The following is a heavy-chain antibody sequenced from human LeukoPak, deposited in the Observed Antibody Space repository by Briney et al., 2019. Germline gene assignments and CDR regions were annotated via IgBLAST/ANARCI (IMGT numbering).Heavy chain of an antibody. J-gene: IGHJ3*02. Sequence: GGSLRLSCAASGFTFSSYEMNWVRQAPGKGLEWISYISTSGTIMYYADSVKGRFTISRDNAKNSLYLQMNSLRAGDTAVYYCAREIYSSGYAFDIWGQGTKVTVSS. D-gene: IGHD6-19*01. CDR1: GFTFSSYE. CDR3: AREIYSSGYAFDI. CDR2: ISTSGTIM. V-gene: IGHV3-48*03.